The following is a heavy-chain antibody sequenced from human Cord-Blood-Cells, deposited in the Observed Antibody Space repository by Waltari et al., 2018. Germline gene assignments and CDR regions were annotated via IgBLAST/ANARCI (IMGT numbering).Heavy chain of an antibody. V-gene: IGHV4-34*01. Sequence: QVQLQQWGAGLLKPSETLSLTCAVYGGSFSGYYWSWIRQPPGKGLEWIGEINHSGSPNYNPSLKSRVTISVDTSKNQFSLKLSSVTAADTAVYYCARGSAVLLWFGESDAFDIWGQGTMVTVSS. D-gene: IGHD3-10*01. CDR3: ARGSAVLLWFGESDAFDI. CDR1: GGSFSGYY. J-gene: IGHJ3*02. CDR2: INHSGSP.